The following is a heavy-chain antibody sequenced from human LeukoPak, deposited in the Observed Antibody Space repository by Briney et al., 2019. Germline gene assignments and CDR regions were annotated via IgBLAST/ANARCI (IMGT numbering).Heavy chain of an antibody. D-gene: IGHD2-15*01. V-gene: IGHV1-2*02. J-gene: IGHJ4*02. CDR3: ARAISAGSPITTSDC. CDR1: GYTFTAYY. Sequence: ASVTVSCKTSGYTFTAYYMHWVRQAPGQGLEWIGWINPNSDFTNFAQNFQGRVSMTSDTSISTAYMELSRLRSDDTAVYYRARAISAGSPITTSDCWGQGTLVTVSS. CDR2: INPNSDFT.